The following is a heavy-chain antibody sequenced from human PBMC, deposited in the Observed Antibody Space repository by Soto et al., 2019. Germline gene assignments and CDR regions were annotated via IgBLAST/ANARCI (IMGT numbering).Heavy chain of an antibody. V-gene: IGHV4-4*08. CDR2: IFTSGST. D-gene: IGHD3-10*01. CDR1: GGSITSYD. CDR3: AGEPPGGFRFDY. Sequence: SETLSLTCTVSGGSITSYDWSWIRQAPGKGLEWIGYIFTSGSTFYNPSLKSRVTISVDTSKNQFSLRLSSVTAADTAVYYCAGEPPGGFRFDYWGQGALVTVSS. J-gene: IGHJ4*02.